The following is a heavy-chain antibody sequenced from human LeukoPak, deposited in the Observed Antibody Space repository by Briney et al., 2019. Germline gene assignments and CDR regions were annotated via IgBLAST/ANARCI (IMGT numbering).Heavy chain of an antibody. CDR3: ARRSNWFDP. V-gene: IGHV4-59*08. J-gene: IGHJ5*02. CDR2: IYYTGST. CDR1: GGSISSYY. Sequence: SETLSLTCTVSGGSISSYYWSWIRQPPGKGLEWIGYIYYTGSTSYNPSLKSRVTMSVDTSNNQFSLKLTSVTAADTAVYYCARRSNWFDPWGQGTLVTVSS.